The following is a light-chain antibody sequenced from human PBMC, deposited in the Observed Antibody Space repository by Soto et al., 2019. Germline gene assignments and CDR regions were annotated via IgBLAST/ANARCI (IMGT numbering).Light chain of an antibody. Sequence: SYELTQPPSVSVSPGHTARITCSGDALPKKFASWYQQKSGQAPLLVIYDDSRRPSGIPERFSGSSSGTVATLTVTEAQVEDEADYYCYSLDHSGNIMVFGGGTKLTVL. V-gene: IGLV3-10*01. J-gene: IGLJ2*01. CDR3: YSLDHSGNIMV. CDR2: DDS. CDR1: ALPKKF.